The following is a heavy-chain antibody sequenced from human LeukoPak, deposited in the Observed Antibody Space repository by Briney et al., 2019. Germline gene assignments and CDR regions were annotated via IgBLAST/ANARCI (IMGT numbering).Heavy chain of an antibody. CDR3: ARDRSGYEGGDY. D-gene: IGHD5-12*01. CDR2: ISPYNTNT. CDR1: GGTFSSYA. J-gene: IGHJ4*02. Sequence: GASVKVSCKASGGTFSSYAISWVRQAPGQGLEWMGWISPYNTNTNNVQNLQARVTMTTDASTSTAYMELKSLRSDDTAVYYCARDRSGYEGGDYWGQGTLVTVSS. V-gene: IGHV1-18*01.